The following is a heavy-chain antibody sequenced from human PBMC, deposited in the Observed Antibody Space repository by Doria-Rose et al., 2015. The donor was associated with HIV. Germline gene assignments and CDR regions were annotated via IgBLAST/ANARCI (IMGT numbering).Heavy chain of an antibody. D-gene: IGHD1-26*01. Sequence: AQLQESGGGLVQPGGSLRLSCAASGFTFSDHYMDWVRQAPRKGLEWVVRSRNNVKSYTTEYVASVKGRFTISRDGSENSLYLQMNSLKTEDTAVYHCATWISGSYNYWGQGTLVTVSS. J-gene: IGHJ4*02. CDR2: SRNNVKSYTT. CDR1: GFTFSDHY. V-gene: IGHV3-72*01. CDR3: ATWISGSYNY.